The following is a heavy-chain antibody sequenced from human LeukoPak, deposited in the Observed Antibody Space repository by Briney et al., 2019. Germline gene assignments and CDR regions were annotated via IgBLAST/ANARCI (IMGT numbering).Heavy chain of an antibody. CDR3: ARFNSGSYSYYDY. Sequence: PSETLSLTCAVYGGSFSGYYWSWIRQPPGKGLEWIGEINHSGSTNYNPSLKSRVTISVDTSKNQFSLKLSSVTAADTAVYYCARFNSGSYSYYDYWGQGTLATVSS. D-gene: IGHD1-26*01. V-gene: IGHV4-34*01. CDR2: INHSGST. CDR1: GGSFSGYY. J-gene: IGHJ4*02.